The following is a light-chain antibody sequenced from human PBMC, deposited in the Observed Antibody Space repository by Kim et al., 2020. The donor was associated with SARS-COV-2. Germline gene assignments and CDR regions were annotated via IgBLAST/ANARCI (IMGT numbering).Light chain of an antibody. CDR3: CSYASSTTLV. Sequence: GQSVTVACTASSSDVGSYKLVSWYQQQPGKAPKLLIHEVSKRPSEISYRFSGSKSGNTATLTISGLQAEDEADYYCCSYASSTTLVCGTGTKVTVL. CDR1: SSDVGSYKL. J-gene: IGLJ1*01. CDR2: EVS. V-gene: IGLV2-23*02.